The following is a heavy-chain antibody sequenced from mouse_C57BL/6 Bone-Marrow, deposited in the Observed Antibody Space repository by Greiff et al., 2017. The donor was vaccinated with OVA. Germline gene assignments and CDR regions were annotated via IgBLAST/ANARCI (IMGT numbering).Heavy chain of an antibody. CDR3: AIPTMVTTVYYAMDY. J-gene: IGHJ4*01. V-gene: IGHV1-82*01. CDR1: GYAFSSSW. CDR2: IYPGDGDT. Sequence: VQLQQSGPELVKPGASVEISCKASGYAFSSSWMNWVKQRPGKGLEWIGRIYPGDGDTNYNGKFKGKATLTADKSSSTAYMQLSSLTSEDSAVYFCAIPTMVTTVYYAMDYWGQGTSVTVSS. D-gene: IGHD2-9*01.